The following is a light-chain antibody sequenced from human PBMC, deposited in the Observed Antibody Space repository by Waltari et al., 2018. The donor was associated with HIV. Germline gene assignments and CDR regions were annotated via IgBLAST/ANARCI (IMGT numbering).Light chain of an antibody. CDR3: QSYDSNLSGL. CDR2: GTS. CDR1: SSTIGAGYD. V-gene: IGLV1-40*01. Sequence: QSELTQPPSVSAAPGPMVTISCTWSSSTIGAGYDVHWYQQVPGRATKVVIYGTSNRPSGVPDRFSASKSGSSASLIITGLQSEDEADYYCQSYDSNLSGLFGGGTKVTVL. J-gene: IGLJ2*01.